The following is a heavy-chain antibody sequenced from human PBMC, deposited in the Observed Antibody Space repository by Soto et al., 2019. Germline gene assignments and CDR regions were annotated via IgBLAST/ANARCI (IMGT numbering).Heavy chain of an antibody. CDR2: ISHSGST. CDR1: GGSISSVGYS. V-gene: IGHV4-30-2*01. D-gene: IGHD3-10*01. Sequence: QLQLQESGSGLVKPSQTLSLTCAVSGGSISSVGYSWSWIRQPPGKGMEWIGYISHSGSTYYNPSSKSRLTISVDRSKNQFSLKLSSVTAADTAVYYCARGRSDGTMVWGVSFAFDIWGQGTMVTVSS. J-gene: IGHJ3*02. CDR3: ARGRSDGTMVWGVSFAFDI.